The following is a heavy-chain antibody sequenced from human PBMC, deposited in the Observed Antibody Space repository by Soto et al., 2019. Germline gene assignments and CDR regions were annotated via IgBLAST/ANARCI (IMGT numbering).Heavy chain of an antibody. V-gene: IGHV3-66*04. CDR1: GFTVSSNY. D-gene: IGHD3-22*01. CDR2: IYSGGST. Sequence: EVQLVESGGGLVQPGGSLRLSCAASGFTVSSNYMSWVRQAPGKGLEWVSVIYSGGSTYYADSVKGRFTISRDNSKNTLYLQMNSLRAEDTAVYYCARRGYYYYYYYMDVWGKGTTVTVSS. CDR3: ARRGYYYYYYYMDV. J-gene: IGHJ6*03.